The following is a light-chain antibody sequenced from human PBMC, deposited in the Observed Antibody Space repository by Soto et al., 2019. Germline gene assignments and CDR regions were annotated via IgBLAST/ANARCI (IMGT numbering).Light chain of an antibody. J-gene: IGKJ5*01. V-gene: IGKV3-20*01. CDR1: QSVSSTF. CDR3: QHNGTSSIT. CDR2: GAS. Sequence: EVVLTQSPGPLSLSLGERVTILCLASQSVSSTFLAWYQQKPRQTPRLVNYGASNRATGTPARISGGGSGTHFTLTISRLEPEDFAVYYCQHNGTSSITFGQGTRLDIK.